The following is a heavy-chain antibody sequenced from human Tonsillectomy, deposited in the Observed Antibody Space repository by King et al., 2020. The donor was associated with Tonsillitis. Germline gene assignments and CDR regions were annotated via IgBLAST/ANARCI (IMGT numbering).Heavy chain of an antibody. V-gene: IGHV5-51*01. CDR3: ARQFRQQLLWDAFDI. D-gene: IGHD6-13*01. J-gene: IGHJ3*02. Sequence: VQLVESGAEVKRPGESLKISCQGSGYSFTTYWIGWVRQMPGKGLEWMGIIYPVDSDTRYSPSFQGQVTISADKSISTAYLQWSSLQASDTAMYYCARQFRQQLLWDAFDIWGQGTMVTVSS. CDR1: GYSFTTYW. CDR2: IYPVDSDT.